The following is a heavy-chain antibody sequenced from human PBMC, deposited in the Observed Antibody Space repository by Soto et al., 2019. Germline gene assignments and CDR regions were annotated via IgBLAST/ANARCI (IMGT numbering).Heavy chain of an antibody. V-gene: IGHV1-18*01. Sequence: ASVKVSCKASGYTFTSYGISWVRQAPGQGLEWMGWISAYNGNTNYAQKLQGRVTMTTDTSTSTAYMELRSLRSDDTAVYYCAREALKQLEHYYYGMDVWGQGTTVTVS. D-gene: IGHD6-6*01. CDR2: ISAYNGNT. CDR1: GYTFTSYG. J-gene: IGHJ6*02. CDR3: AREALKQLEHYYYGMDV.